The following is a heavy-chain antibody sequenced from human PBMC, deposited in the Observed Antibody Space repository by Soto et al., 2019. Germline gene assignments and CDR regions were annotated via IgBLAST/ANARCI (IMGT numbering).Heavy chain of an antibody. Sequence: GGSLRLSCAASGFTFDDYAMHWVRQAPGKGLEWVSGISWNSGSIGYADSVKGRFTISRDNAKNSLYLQMNSLRAEDTALYYCAKDQPSSSSYYYYYYMDVWGKGTTVTVSS. CDR1: GFTFDDYA. J-gene: IGHJ6*03. D-gene: IGHD6-6*01. CDR2: ISWNSGSI. V-gene: IGHV3-9*01. CDR3: AKDQPSSSSYYYYYYMDV.